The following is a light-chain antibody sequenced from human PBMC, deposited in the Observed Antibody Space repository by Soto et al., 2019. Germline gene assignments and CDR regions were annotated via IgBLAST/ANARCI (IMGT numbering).Light chain of an antibody. CDR1: SSDVGGYNY. V-gene: IGLV2-8*01. Sequence: QSVLTQPPSASGSPGQSVAISCTGASSDVGGYNYVSWYQQHPGKAPKLMIYEVNKRPSGVSHRFSGSKSGNTASLTISGLQADDEADYYCLSYAGSYNFVFGSGTKVTVL. J-gene: IGLJ1*01. CDR3: LSYAGSYNFV. CDR2: EVN.